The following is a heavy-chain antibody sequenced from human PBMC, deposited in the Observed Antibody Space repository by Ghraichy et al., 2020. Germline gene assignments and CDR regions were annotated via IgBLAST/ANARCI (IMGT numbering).Heavy chain of an antibody. V-gene: IGHV1-46*01. CDR3: ARDRAPAALVTNFHQFSHGMDV. Sequence: ASVKVSCRASGYNVRPLHMHWEREAPGQGFERVGMINPSGGSRTYAQRFQDRVTMTRDTSTGTVYLELSSLTSEDTAVYYCARDRAPAALVTNFHQFSHGMDVWGQGTTVTVSS. D-gene: IGHD2-2*01. CDR2: INPSGGSR. CDR1: GYNVRPLH. J-gene: IGHJ6*02.